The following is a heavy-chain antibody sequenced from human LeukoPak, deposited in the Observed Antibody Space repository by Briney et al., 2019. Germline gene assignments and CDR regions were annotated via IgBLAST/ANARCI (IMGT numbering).Heavy chain of an antibody. CDR2: ISSSGNTI. V-gene: IGHV3-48*01. Sequence: GGSLRLSCAAAGFSFTDYSMNWVRQAPGKGLQWVSYISSSGNTIYYADSVKGRFTISRDNAKNLLYLQMKRLRAEDTAVYYCARDVDWGQGTLVTVSS. CDR1: GFSFTDYS. CDR3: ARDVD. J-gene: IGHJ4*02.